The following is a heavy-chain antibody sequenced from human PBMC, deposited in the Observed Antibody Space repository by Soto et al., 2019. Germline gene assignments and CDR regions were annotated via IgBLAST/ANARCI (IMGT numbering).Heavy chain of an antibody. CDR2: INPSGGST. CDR3: ARDPRPLYNFDF. J-gene: IGHJ4*02. Sequence: ASVKVSCKTSGYSFTSYFIHWVRQAPGQGLEWMGIINPSGGSTNYAQKLQGRVSMTRDRSTSTVHMELSSLRSDDTAMYYCARDPRPLYNFDFWGQGTLVTVSS. CDR1: GYSFTSYF. D-gene: IGHD6-6*01. V-gene: IGHV1-46*01.